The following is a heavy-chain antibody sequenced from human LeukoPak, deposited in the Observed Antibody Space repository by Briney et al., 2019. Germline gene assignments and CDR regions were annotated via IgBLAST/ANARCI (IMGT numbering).Heavy chain of an antibody. V-gene: IGHV3-33*01. CDR1: GFNFNYYG. CDR3: ARDADTSGHYSHFDY. D-gene: IGHD3-22*01. CDR2: IRYDGSNK. J-gene: IGHJ4*02. Sequence: GGSLRLSCAAPGFNFNYYGMDRGREALGTGVGWVAGIRYDGSNKCYADSMKGRFTISRDNSTNTVYLQMNSLRGEDTAVYYCARDADTSGHYSHFDYGGQGTLVTVSS.